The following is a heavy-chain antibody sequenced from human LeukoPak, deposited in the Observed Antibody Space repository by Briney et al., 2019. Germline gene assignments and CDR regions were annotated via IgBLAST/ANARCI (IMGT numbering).Heavy chain of an antibody. CDR3: ARGRILEFSY. V-gene: IGHV4-59*01. CDR1: GGSISSYY. D-gene: IGHD3-3*01. CDR2: IYYSGST. J-gene: IGHJ4*02. Sequence: SETLSLTCTVSGGSISSYYWSWIRQPPGKGLEWIGYIYYSGSTNYNPPLKSRVTISVDTSKNQFSLKLSSVTAADTAVYYCARGRILEFSYWGQGTLVTVSS.